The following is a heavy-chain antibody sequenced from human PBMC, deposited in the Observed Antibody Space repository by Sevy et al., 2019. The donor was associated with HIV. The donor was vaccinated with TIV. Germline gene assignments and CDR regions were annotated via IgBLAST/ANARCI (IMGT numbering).Heavy chain of an antibody. CDR1: GFTFNNAW. V-gene: IGHV3-15*07. CDR3: ATRNVLRFVEWLPRRNNYYYGMDV. D-gene: IGHD3-3*01. CDR2: IKSKGDGGTT. Sequence: GGSLRLSCAASGFTFNNAWMNWVRQAPGKGLEWVGRIKSKGDGGTTDYAAPVKGSFTMSRENSKDTLYLQMNSLKAEDTAVYYCATRNVLRFVEWLPRRNNYYYGMDVWGQGTTVTVSS. J-gene: IGHJ6*02.